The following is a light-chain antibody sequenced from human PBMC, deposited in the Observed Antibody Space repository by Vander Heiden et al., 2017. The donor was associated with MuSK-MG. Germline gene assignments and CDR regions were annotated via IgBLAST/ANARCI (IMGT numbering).Light chain of an antibody. J-gene: IGKJ5*01. CDR1: QSVLYSSNNKNY. CDR2: WAS. Sequence: DIVMTQSPDSLAVSLGERATINCKSSQSVLYSSNNKNYLAWYQQKPGQPPKLLIYWASTRESGVPDRFSGSGSGTDFTLTISSLQAEDVAVYYCQQYDCTLRITFGQGTRLEIK. V-gene: IGKV4-1*01. CDR3: QQYDCTLRIT.